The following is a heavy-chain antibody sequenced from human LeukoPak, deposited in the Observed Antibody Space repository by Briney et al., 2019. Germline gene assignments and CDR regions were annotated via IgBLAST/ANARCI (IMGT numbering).Heavy chain of an antibody. CDR2: IYYSGST. Sequence: SETLSLTCTVSGGSISSYYWSWIRQPPGKGLEWIGYIYYSGSTNYNPSFKSRVTISVDTSKNQFSLKLSSVTAADTAVYYCARERSRWFDPWGQGTLVTVSS. CDR3: ARERSRWFDP. CDR1: GGSISSYY. V-gene: IGHV4-59*01. J-gene: IGHJ5*02.